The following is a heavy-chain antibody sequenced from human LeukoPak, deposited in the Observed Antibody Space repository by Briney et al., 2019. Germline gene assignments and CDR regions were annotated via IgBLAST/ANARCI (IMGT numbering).Heavy chain of an antibody. CDR2: ISRSGANT. CDR1: GLTLSDYN. J-gene: IGHJ4*02. D-gene: IGHD1-26*01. V-gene: IGHV3-23*01. Sequence: PGGSLRLSCAASGLTLSDYNMRWIRQATGKGLEWVSGISRSGANTYYAASVKGRFTISRDNSKSTLYLQMSSLRADDTAVYHCARKSGFGGIDYWGQGTLVTVSS. CDR3: ARKSGFGGIDY.